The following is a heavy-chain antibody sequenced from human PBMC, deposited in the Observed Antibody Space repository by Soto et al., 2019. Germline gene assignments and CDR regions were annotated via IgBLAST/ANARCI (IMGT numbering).Heavy chain of an antibody. CDR1: GFTLSIYS. J-gene: IGHJ6*02. CDR2: ISGTSETI. CDR3: ARGFDLQYGMDV. D-gene: IGHD3-10*01. V-gene: IGHV3-48*02. Sequence: EVSLVESGGGFVQRGGSVRPSCAASGFTLSIYSMNWVRQAPRKGLEWGSYISGTSETIYYSDSVKGRFTISRDNAKNLLYLQMNSLRDEDTAVYYCARGFDLQYGMDVWGQGTTVTVSS.